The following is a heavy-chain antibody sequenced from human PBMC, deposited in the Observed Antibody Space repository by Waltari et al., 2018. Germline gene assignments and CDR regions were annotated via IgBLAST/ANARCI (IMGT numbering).Heavy chain of an antibody. CDR1: GFTFDYYA. J-gene: IGHJ6*02. V-gene: IGHV3-9*01. CDR2: ISWNSGSI. D-gene: IGHD4-17*01. CDR3: AKDTPYGDYGMDV. Sequence: EVQLVESGGGLVQPGRSLRLSCAASGFTFDYYAMHWVRQAPGKGLEWVSGISWNSGSIGYADSVKGRFTISRDNAKNSLYLQMNSLRAEDTALYYCAKDTPYGDYGMDVWGQGTTVTVSS.